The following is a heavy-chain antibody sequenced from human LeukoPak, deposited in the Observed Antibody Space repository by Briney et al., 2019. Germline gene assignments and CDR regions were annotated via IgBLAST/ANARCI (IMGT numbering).Heavy chain of an antibody. J-gene: IGHJ4*02. CDR1: GFTFSSYG. Sequence: GRSLRLSCAASGFTFSSYGMHWVRQAPGKGLEWVAVISYDGSNKYYADSVKGRFTISRDNSKNTLYLQMNSLRAEETAVYSCAKGADGVGANDFDYWGQGTLVTVSS. V-gene: IGHV3-30*18. CDR2: ISYDGSNK. CDR3: AKGADGVGANDFDY. D-gene: IGHD1-26*01.